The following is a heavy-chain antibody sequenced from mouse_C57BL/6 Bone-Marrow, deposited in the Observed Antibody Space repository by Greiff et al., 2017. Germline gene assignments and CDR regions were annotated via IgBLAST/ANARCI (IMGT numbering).Heavy chain of an antibody. CDR2: ISDGGRYT. V-gene: IGHV5-4*03. CDR3: ARSWFAY. J-gene: IGHJ3*01. CDR1: GFTFSRYA. Sequence: EVKLMESGGGLVKPGGSLKLSCAASGFTFSRYAMSWVRQTPEKRLAWVATISDGGRYTYYPDNVKGRFTISRDNAKNNLYLQMSHLKSEDTAMYYCARSWFAYWGQGTLVTVSA.